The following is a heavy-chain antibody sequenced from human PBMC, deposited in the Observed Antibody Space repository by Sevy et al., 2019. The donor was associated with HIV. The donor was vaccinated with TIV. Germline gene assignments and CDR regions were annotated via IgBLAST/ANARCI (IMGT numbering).Heavy chain of an antibody. D-gene: IGHD2-2*03. CDR2: ISSSSSYI. Sequence: GGSLRLSCAASGFTFSSYSMNWVRQAPGKGLEWVSSISSSSSYIYYADSVKGRLTISRDNAKNSLYLQMNSLRAEDTAVYYCARDMGPVGIVVVPAAMPSSHTNYYYGMDVWGQGTTVTVSS. CDR1: GFTFSSYS. CDR3: ARDMGPVGIVVVPAAMPSSHTNYYYGMDV. J-gene: IGHJ6*02. V-gene: IGHV3-21*01.